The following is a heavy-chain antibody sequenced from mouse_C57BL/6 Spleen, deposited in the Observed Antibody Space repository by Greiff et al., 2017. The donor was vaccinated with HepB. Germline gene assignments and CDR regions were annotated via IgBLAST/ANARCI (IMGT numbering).Heavy chain of an antibody. CDR2: IRLKSDNYAT. J-gene: IGHJ2*01. Sequence: EVKLVESGGGLVQPGGSMKLSCVASGFTFRNYWMNWVRQSPEKGLEWVAQIRLKSDNYATHYAESVKGRFTISRDDSKSSVYLQMNNLRAEDTGIYYCTGRTTVVGYYFDYWGQGTTLTVSS. V-gene: IGHV6-3*01. CDR1: GFTFRNYW. D-gene: IGHD1-1*01. CDR3: TGRTTVVGYYFDY.